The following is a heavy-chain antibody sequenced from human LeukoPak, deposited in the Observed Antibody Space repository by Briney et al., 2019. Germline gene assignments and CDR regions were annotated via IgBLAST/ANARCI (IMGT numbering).Heavy chain of an antibody. V-gene: IGHV3-48*03. CDR1: GFTFSSYE. J-gene: IGHJ6*03. CDR3: ARGREDIVLLPGTKRKSYYMDV. Sequence: GGSLRLSCAASGFTFSSYEMNWVRQAPGKGLEWVSYISSSGSTIYYADSVKGRFTISRDNAKNSLYLQMNSLRAEDTAVYYCARGREDIVLLPGTKRKSYYMDVWGKGTTVTVSS. CDR2: ISSSGSTI. D-gene: IGHD2-2*01.